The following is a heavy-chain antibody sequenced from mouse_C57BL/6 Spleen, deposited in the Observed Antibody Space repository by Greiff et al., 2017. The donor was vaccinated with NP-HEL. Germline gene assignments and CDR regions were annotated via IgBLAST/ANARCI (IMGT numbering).Heavy chain of an antibody. V-gene: IGHV1-53*01. D-gene: IGHD2-1*01. CDR1: GYTFTSYW. CDR3: ARSTYGNYEGYYAMDY. Sequence: QVQLQQPGTELVKPGASVKLSCKASGYTFTSYWMHWVKQRPGQGLEWIGNINPSNGGTNYNEKFKSKATLTVDKSSSTAYLQLSSLTSEDSAVYYGARSTYGNYEGYYAMDYWGQGTSVTVSS. CDR2: INPSNGGT. J-gene: IGHJ4*01.